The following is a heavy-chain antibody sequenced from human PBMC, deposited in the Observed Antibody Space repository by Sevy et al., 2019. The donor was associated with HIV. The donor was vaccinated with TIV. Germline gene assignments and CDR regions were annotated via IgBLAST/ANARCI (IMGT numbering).Heavy chain of an antibody. CDR1: GFIFSSYE. V-gene: IGHV3-48*03. CDR3: ARDLPPSATTVAHFDY. J-gene: IGHJ4*02. Sequence: GGSLRLSCAASGFIFSSYEMTWVRQAPGKGLEWVSSISSRGSATYYANSVRGRFTIVRDNAENSLYLQMSSLRVEDTAVYYSARDLPPSATTVAHFDYWGQGTLVTVSS. D-gene: IGHD4-17*01. CDR2: ISSRGSAT.